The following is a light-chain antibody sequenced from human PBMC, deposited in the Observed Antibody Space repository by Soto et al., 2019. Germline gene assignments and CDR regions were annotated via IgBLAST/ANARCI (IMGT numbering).Light chain of an antibody. CDR3: TSFTSISTHV. CDR1: SSDVGSYNI. CDR2: DVT. Sequence: SALTQPASVSGSPGQSIAISCTGTSSDVGSYNIVSWYQQHPGKVPKLMIYDVTIRPSGVSDRFSGSKSGNTASLTISGLQPEDEADYYCTSFTSISTHVFGTGTKLTVL. J-gene: IGLJ1*01. V-gene: IGLV2-14*02.